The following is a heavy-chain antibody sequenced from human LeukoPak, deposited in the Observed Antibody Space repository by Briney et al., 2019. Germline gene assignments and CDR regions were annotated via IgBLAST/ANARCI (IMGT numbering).Heavy chain of an antibody. V-gene: IGHV3-7*01. Sequence: GGSLRLSCAASGFTFSNYWMTWVRQAPGKGLEWVANIKQDGSESYYVDSVKGRFTISRDNAKNSLYLQVNSLRAEDTAVYYCATGGDLYCTTANCLPFDYWGQGTLVTVSS. CDR2: IKQDGSES. J-gene: IGHJ4*02. CDR3: ATGGDLYCTTANCLPFDY. D-gene: IGHD2-8*01. CDR1: GFTFSNYW.